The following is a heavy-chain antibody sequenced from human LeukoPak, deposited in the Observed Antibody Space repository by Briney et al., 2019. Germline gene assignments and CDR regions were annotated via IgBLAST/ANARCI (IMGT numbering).Heavy chain of an antibody. J-gene: IGHJ4*02. V-gene: IGHV3-23*01. CDR3: AKAGRPQAVAGWIDY. Sequence: GGSLRLSCAASGFTFNNYVMSWVRQAPGKGLEWVSAMGGGGTAYYADYVKGRFTISRDTSKNTLYLQMNSLRAEDTAIYYCAKAGRPQAVAGWIDYWGQGALVTVSS. CDR2: MGGGGTA. CDR1: GFTFNNYV. D-gene: IGHD6-19*01.